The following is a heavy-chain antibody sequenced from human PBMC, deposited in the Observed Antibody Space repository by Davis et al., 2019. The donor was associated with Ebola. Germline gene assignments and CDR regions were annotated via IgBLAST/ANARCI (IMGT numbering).Heavy chain of an antibody. CDR1: GGSISSYY. Sequence: MPGGSLRLSCTVSGGSISSYYWSWLRQPPGKGLEWIGYIHYAGSTDYNPSLRSRVTISVDTSKNQFSLKLSSVTAADTAVYYCARHAGELSYGMDVWGQGTTVTVSS. CDR2: IHYAGST. V-gene: IGHV4-59*08. D-gene: IGHD1-7*01. CDR3: ARHAGELSYGMDV. J-gene: IGHJ6*02.